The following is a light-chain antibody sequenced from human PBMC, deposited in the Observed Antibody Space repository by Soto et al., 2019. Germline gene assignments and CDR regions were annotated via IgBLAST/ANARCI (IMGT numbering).Light chain of an antibody. CDR2: EVS. CDR3: SSYRFISTVV. CDR1: SSDVGGYKY. Sequence: QSALTQPASVSGSPGQSITISCTGTSSDVGGYKYVSWYQQHPGKAPKLMIYEVSNRPSGVSNRFSGSKSGNTASLTISGLQAEDEDDYYCSSYRFISTVVLGGGTKLTV. V-gene: IGLV2-14*01. J-gene: IGLJ2*01.